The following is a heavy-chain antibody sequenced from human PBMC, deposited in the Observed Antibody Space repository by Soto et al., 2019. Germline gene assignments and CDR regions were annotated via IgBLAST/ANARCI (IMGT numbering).Heavy chain of an antibody. CDR3: ARNPLYSGYGIYFDY. D-gene: IGHD5-12*01. V-gene: IGHV4-61*08. CDR2: IYYSGST. Sequence: SETLSLTCTVSGGSVSSGDFYWSWIRQPPGKGLEWIGNIYYSGSTNYNPSLKSRVTISVDTSKNQFSLKLSSVTAADTAVYYCARNPLYSGYGIYFDYWGQGTLVTVSS. J-gene: IGHJ4*02. CDR1: GGSVSSGDFY.